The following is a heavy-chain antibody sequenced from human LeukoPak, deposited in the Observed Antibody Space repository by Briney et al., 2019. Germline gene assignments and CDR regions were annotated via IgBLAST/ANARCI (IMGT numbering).Heavy chain of an antibody. V-gene: IGHV3-23*01. CDR2: VSGDGGST. CDR1: GFTFSNYV. D-gene: IGHD3-10*01. CDR3: ARVLWFGECLFDY. Sequence: GGSLRPSCEASGFTFSNYVMSWVRQAPGKGLEWVSTVSGDGGSTHYTDSGKGRFTISRDNSKNTLYLQMNSLRVEDTAVYYCARVLWFGECLFDYWGQGTLVTVSS. J-gene: IGHJ4*02.